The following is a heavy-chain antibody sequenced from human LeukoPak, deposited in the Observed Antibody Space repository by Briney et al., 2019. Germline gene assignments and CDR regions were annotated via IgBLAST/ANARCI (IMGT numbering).Heavy chain of an antibody. J-gene: IGHJ4*02. CDR1: GFIFSSYG. CDR2: VSYDGSNK. CDR3: AKDFRVQGGWYSEFFDY. D-gene: IGHD6-19*01. V-gene: IGHV3-30*18. Sequence: GGSLRLSCAASGFIFSSYGMHWVRQAPGKGLEWVAGVSYDGSNKYYADSVKGRFTISRDNFKNTLDLQMNSLRPEDTAVYYCAKDFRVQGGWYSEFFDYWGQGTLVTVSS.